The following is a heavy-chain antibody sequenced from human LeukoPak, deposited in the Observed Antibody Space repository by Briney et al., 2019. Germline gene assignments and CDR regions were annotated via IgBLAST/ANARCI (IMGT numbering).Heavy chain of an antibody. CDR2: ISAYNGNT. J-gene: IGHJ4*02. CDR3: ARDEGSSGWYQRSMVVH. D-gene: IGHD6-19*01. Sequence: ASVKVSCEASGYTFTSYGISWVRQAPGQGLEWMGWISAYNGNTNYAQKHQGRFTMTTDTSTSTAYMELRSLRSDDTAVYYCARDEGSSGWYQRSMVVHWGEGTLVTVSS. CDR1: GYTFTSYG. V-gene: IGHV1-18*01.